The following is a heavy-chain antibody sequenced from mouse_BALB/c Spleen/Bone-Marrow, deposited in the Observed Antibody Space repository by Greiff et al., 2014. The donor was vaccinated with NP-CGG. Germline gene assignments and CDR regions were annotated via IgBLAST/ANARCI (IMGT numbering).Heavy chain of an antibody. J-gene: IGHJ2*01. D-gene: IGHD1-1*01. V-gene: IGHV14-3*02. CDR1: GFNIKDTY. Sequence: EVKLVESGAELVKPGASVKLSCTAPGFNIKDTYMHWVKQRPEQGLEWIGRIDPANGNTKYDPKFQGKATITADTSSNTAYLQLSSLTSEDTAVYYCASYYYGHYFDYWGQGTTLTVSS. CDR3: ASYYYGHYFDY. CDR2: IDPANGNT.